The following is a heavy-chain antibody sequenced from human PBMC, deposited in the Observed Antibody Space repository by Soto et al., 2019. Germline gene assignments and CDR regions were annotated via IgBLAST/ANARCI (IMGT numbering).Heavy chain of an antibody. Sequence: QLQLQESGPGLLRPSETLTLTCTVSGDSISTSSYYWGWVRQPPGKGLEWIGTIYHSGSTFYKPSLRSRVTLSVDTSRNQFSLTVNSVTAADTATYYCARETGGAIDYWGQGILVTVSS. D-gene: IGHD1-26*01. CDR3: ARETGGAIDY. J-gene: IGHJ4*02. V-gene: IGHV4-39*01. CDR1: GDSISTSSYY. CDR2: IYHSGST.